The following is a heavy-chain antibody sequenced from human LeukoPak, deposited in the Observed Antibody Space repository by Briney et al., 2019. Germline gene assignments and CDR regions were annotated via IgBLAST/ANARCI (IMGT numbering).Heavy chain of an antibody. J-gene: IGHJ5*02. Sequence: PSGTLSLTCAVSGGSISSSNWWSWVRQPPGKGLEWIGEIYHSGSTNYNPSLKSRVTISVDKSKNQFSLKLSSVTAADTAMYYCARDSKYDSTGHAPWGLGTLVTVSS. CDR1: GGSISSSNW. D-gene: IGHD3-22*01. CDR3: ARDSKYDSTGHAP. CDR2: IYHSGST. V-gene: IGHV4-4*02.